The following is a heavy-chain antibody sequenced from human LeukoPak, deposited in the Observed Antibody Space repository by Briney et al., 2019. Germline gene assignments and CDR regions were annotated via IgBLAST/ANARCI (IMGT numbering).Heavy chain of an antibody. V-gene: IGHV3-23*01. Sequence: GGSLRLSCPASRFIVSRYGMTWVRQAPGKGLEWVSTFSATDGSAQYAESVRGRFTISRDNSKNSLYLQMNSLRDEDTAVYFCAKARIAAAGTGAFDVWGQGTMVTVSS. D-gene: IGHD6-13*01. CDR1: RFIVSRYG. CDR3: AKARIAAAGTGAFDV. J-gene: IGHJ3*01. CDR2: FSATDGSA.